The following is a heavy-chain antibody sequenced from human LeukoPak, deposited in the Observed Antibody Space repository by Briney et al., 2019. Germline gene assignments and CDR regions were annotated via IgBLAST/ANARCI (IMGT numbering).Heavy chain of an antibody. J-gene: IGHJ3*02. Sequence: ASVKVSCKASGYTFTSYYMHWVRQAPGQGLEWMGIINPSGGSTSYAQKFQGRVTMTRDTSTSTVYMELSSLRSEDTAVYYCARAHCSSTSCRNDAFDIWGQGTMVTVSS. CDR3: ARAHCSSTSCRNDAFDI. CDR1: GYTFTSYY. D-gene: IGHD2-2*01. V-gene: IGHV1-46*01. CDR2: INPSGGST.